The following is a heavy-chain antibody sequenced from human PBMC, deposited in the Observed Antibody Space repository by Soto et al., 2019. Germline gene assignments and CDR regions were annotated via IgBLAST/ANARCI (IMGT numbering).Heavy chain of an antibody. D-gene: IGHD3-3*01. V-gene: IGHV3-33*01. CDR3: ARDSDFWSGYPAGIDY. CDR2: IWYDGSNK. CDR1: GFTFSSYG. Sequence: QVQLVESGGGVVQPGRSLRLSCAASGFTFSSYGMHWVRQAPGKGLEWVAVIWYDGSNKYYADSVKGRFTISRDNSKNXLYLQMNSLRAEDTAVYYCARDSDFWSGYPAGIDYWGQGTLVTVSS. J-gene: IGHJ4*02.